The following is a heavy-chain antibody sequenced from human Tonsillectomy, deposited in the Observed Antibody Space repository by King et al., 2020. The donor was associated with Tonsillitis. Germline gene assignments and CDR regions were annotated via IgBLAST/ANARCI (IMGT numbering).Heavy chain of an antibody. J-gene: IGHJ3*01. CDR1: GFTFSNAW. CDR3: PPALPAGALTTSGTGPGGPHVPVVFDF. D-gene: IGHD6-13*01. Sequence: VQLVESGGGLVKPGGSLRLSCVASGFTFSNAWMSWVRQAPGKGLEWVGRIKRKTDGGTTDCAAPVKDRFTISRDDSRNTMYLQMNSLKTEDTAVYYCPPALPAGALTTSGTGPGGPHVPVVFDFWGQGTMVTVSS. CDR2: IKRKTDGGTT. V-gene: IGHV3-15*01.